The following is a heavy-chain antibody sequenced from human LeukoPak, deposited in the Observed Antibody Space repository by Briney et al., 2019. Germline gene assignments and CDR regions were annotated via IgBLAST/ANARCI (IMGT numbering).Heavy chain of an antibody. D-gene: IGHD6-6*01. CDR1: GFTFSSYE. Sequence: LPGGSLRLSCAASGFTFSSYEMNWVRQAPGKGLEWVSYISSSGSTIYYADSVKGRFTISRDNAKNSLYLQMSSLRAEDTAVYYCARGSGGQQLIRGYYYMDVWGKGTTVTVSS. CDR2: ISSSGSTI. CDR3: ARGSGGQQLIRGYYYMDV. J-gene: IGHJ6*03. V-gene: IGHV3-48*03.